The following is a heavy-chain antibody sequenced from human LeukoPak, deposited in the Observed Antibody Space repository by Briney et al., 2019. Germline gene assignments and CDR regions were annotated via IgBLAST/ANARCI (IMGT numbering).Heavy chain of an antibody. D-gene: IGHD3-10*01. Sequence: GGSLRLSCTASGFTFGDYAMSWFRQAPGKGLEWVGFIRSKAYGGTTEYAASVKGRFTISRDDSKSTAYLQMNSLKTEDTAVYYCTRDIATITMVRRSYYYYYMDVWGKGTTVTVSS. J-gene: IGHJ6*03. CDR3: TRDIATITMVRRSYYYYYMDV. CDR1: GFTFGDYA. V-gene: IGHV3-49*03. CDR2: IRSKAYGGTT.